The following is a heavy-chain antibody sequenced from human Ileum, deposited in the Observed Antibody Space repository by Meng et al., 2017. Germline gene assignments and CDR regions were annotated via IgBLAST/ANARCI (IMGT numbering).Heavy chain of an antibody. CDR2: INHSGAT. Sequence: SETLSLTFAVYGGSLSGYFWVWIRQSPGKGLEWIGEINHSGATIYNPSLKSRVTISLDTSKNQFSLSLTSLTAADTALYYCARGVADSSSYGTSNDAFYVWGQGTVVTVSS. J-gene: IGHJ3*01. CDR3: ARGVADSSSYGTSNDAFYV. V-gene: IGHV4-34*01. CDR1: GGSLSGYF. D-gene: IGHD6-13*01.